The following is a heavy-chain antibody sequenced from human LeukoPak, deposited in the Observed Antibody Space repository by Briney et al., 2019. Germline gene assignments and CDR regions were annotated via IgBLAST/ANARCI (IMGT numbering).Heavy chain of an antibody. CDR3: ARDYSGSYLLDY. Sequence: GGSLRLSCAASGFTFSSYTIHWVRQAPGKGLEWVAIISYDGSNKYYADSVKGRFTISRDNSKNTLYLQMNSLRAEDTAVYYCARDYSGSYLLDYWGQGTLVTVSS. V-gene: IGHV3-30-3*01. CDR1: GFTFSSYT. CDR2: ISYDGSNK. J-gene: IGHJ4*02. D-gene: IGHD1-26*01.